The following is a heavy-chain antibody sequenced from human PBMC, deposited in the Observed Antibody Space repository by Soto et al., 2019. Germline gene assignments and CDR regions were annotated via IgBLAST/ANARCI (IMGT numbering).Heavy chain of an antibody. CDR1: GYXFANYW. V-gene: IGHV5-51*01. J-gene: IGHJ1*01. CDR2: IYPSDPRT. Sequence: PXEXLKISCEASGYXFANYWVGWVRHVPGNGLEWVAIIYPSDPRTIYSPSFQGQVTISAYKSISTAYLQWTSLKASDTAIYYCAKFKYSTSVRYLQHWGQGIPVTVSS. D-gene: IGHD6-6*01. CDR3: AKFKYSTSVRYLQH.